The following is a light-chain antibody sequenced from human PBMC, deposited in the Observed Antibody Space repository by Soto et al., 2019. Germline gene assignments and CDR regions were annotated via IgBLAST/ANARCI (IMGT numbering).Light chain of an antibody. V-gene: IGLV2-14*01. Sequence: QSVLTQPASVSGSPGQSITISCTGTSSDVGGYNYVSWYQQHPGKAPKLMIYDVSNRPSGVSDRFSGSKSSNTASLTISGLQAEDEAAYYCSSYTSSSPLYVFGTGTKLTVL. CDR1: SSDVGGYNY. J-gene: IGLJ1*01. CDR2: DVS. CDR3: SSYTSSSPLYV.